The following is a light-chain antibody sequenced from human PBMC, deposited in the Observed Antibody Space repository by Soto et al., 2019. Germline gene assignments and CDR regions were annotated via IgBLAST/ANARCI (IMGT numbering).Light chain of an antibody. V-gene: IGKV3-15*01. CDR1: QTINNN. Sequence: VLTQAPATLSVSPGEKTTLSCSASQTINNNIAWYQLKDGQVPRLLIYGASTRATDIPARFSGSGSGTDFILTISGLQPEDFATYYCQHFNPYVWTFSQGTKVDIK. J-gene: IGKJ1*01. CDR2: GAS. CDR3: QHFNPYVWT.